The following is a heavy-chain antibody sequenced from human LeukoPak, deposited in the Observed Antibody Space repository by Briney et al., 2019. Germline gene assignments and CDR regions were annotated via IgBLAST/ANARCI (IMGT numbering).Heavy chain of an antibody. J-gene: IGHJ6*02. CDR1: GGTFSSYA. CDR2: IIPIFGTA. Sequence: SVKVSCKASGGTFSSYAISWVRQAPGQGLEWMGGIIPIFGTANYAQKFQGRVTITADESTSTAYMELSSLRSEDTAVYYCARDGGIVGATSKTPSYGMDVWGQGTTVTVSS. D-gene: IGHD1-26*01. V-gene: IGHV1-69*13. CDR3: ARDGGIVGATSKTPSYGMDV.